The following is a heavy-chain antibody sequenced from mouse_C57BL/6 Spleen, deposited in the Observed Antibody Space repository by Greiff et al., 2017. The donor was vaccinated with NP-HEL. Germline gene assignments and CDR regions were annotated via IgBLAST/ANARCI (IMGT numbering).Heavy chain of an antibody. D-gene: IGHD1-1*01. J-gene: IGHJ2*01. Sequence: VQLKESGAELVKPGASVKLSCKASGYTFTEYTIHWVKQRSGQGLEWIGWFYPGSGSIKYNEKFKDKATLTADKSSSTVYMELSRLTSEDSAVYFCARHEEGYYGSSYYFDYWGQSTTLTVSS. CDR2: FYPGSGSI. CDR3: ARHEEGYYGSSYYFDY. V-gene: IGHV1-62-2*01. CDR1: GYTFTEYT.